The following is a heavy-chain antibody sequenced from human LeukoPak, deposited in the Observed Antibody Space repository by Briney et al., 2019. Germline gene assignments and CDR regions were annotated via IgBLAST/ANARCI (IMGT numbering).Heavy chain of an antibody. V-gene: IGHV3-33*01. D-gene: IGHD2-15*01. CDR1: GFTSSDDG. J-gene: IGHJ4*02. Sequence: GGSLRLSCIASGFTSSDDGMHWVRQAPGKGLEWVALIWKDGSQTFYGDSVKGRFIISRDNSRNTLDLQMNSLSAEDTAVYYCVREGIGGTSYRGNFDYWGQGTLVTVSS. CDR2: IWKDGSQT. CDR3: VREGIGGTSYRGNFDY.